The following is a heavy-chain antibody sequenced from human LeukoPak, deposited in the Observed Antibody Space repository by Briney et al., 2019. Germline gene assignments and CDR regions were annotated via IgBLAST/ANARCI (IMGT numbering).Heavy chain of an antibody. CDR3: ARHWQWLRSFAGPFDI. CDR2: IYHSGST. J-gene: IGHJ3*02. D-gene: IGHD5-12*01. Sequence: SETLSLTCAVSGYSISSGYYWGWIRQPPGKGLEWIGSIYHSGSTYYNPSLKSRVTISVDTSKNQFSLKLSSVTAADTAVYYYARHWQWLRSFAGPFDIWGQGTMVTVSS. CDR1: GYSISSGYY. V-gene: IGHV4-38-2*01.